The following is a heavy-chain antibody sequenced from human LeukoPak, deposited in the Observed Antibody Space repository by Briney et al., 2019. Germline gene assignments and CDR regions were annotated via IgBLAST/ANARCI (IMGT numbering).Heavy chain of an antibody. J-gene: IGHJ4*02. V-gene: IGHV1-46*01. CDR2: INPSVDST. Sequence: ASVKVSCKASGYTFTSYCMHWVRQAPGQGLEWMGLINPSVDSTSYAQKFQGRVTMTRGTSTSTVYMELSSLRSEDTAVYYCARVSRGYTYGSFDYWGQGTLVTVSS. CDR1: GYTFTSYC. CDR3: ARVSRGYTYGSFDY. D-gene: IGHD5-18*01.